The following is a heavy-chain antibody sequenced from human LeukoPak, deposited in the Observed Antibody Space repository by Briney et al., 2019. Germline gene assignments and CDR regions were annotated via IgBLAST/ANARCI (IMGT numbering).Heavy chain of an antibody. D-gene: IGHD2-21*02. CDR1: GGSLSSYY. J-gene: IGHJ3*02. CDR3: ARDWAPLRVTTSSDAFDI. Sequence: PSETLSLTCTVSGGSLSSYYWSWIRQPPGKGLEFIGYIYYSGSTNYNPSLKSRVTISVDRSKNQFSLKLSSVTAADTAVYYCARDWAPLRVTTSSDAFDIWGQGTMVTVSS. CDR2: IYYSGST. V-gene: IGHV4-59*12.